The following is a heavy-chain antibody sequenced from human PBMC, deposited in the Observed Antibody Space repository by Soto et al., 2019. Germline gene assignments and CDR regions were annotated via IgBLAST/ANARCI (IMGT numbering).Heavy chain of an antibody. V-gene: IGHV3-23*01. CDR2: ISGSGGST. D-gene: IGHD3-22*01. CDR1: GFTFSSYA. CDR3: AKGVAMIVVGNPDY. J-gene: IGHJ4*02. Sequence: GGSLRLSCAASGFTFSSYAMSWVRQAPGKGLEWVSAISGSGGSTYYADSVKGRFTISRDNSKNTLYLQMNSLRAEDTAVYYCAKGVAMIVVGNPDYWGQGTLVTAPQ.